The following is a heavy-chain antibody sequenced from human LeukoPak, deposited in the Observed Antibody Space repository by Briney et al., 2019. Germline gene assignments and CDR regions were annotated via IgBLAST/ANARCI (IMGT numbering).Heavy chain of an antibody. J-gene: IGHJ6*03. D-gene: IGHD2-2*01. Sequence: ASVKVSCKASGGTFSSYAISWVRQAPGQGLEWMGGIIPIFGTANYAQKFQGRVTITTDESTSTACMELSSLRPEDTAVYHCARAACSSTSCYGGATDYYNYMDVWGKGTTVTVSS. V-gene: IGHV1-69*05. CDR3: ARAACSSTSCYGGATDYYNYMDV. CDR1: GGTFSSYA. CDR2: IIPIFGTA.